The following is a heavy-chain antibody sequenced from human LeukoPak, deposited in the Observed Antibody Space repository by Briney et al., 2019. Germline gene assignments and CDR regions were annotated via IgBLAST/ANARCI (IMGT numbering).Heavy chain of an antibody. Sequence: GESLKIFCRGSGYSFTSYWIGWVRQLPGKGVEWMGTIYPGDSDTRYSPSFQGQVTTSADKSISTAYLQWSSLKASDTAMYYCARLGLGVSIAAAGTHYGMDVWGQGNTVTVSS. V-gene: IGHV5-51*01. CDR1: GYSFTSYW. D-gene: IGHD6-13*01. J-gene: IGHJ6*02. CDR2: IYPGDSDT. CDR3: ARLGLGVSIAAAGTHYGMDV.